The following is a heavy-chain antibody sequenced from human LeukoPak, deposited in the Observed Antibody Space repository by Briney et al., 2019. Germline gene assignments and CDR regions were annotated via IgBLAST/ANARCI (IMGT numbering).Heavy chain of an antibody. CDR2: IYSGGST. J-gene: IGHJ4*02. Sequence: PGESLRLSCAASGFTVSSNYMSSVRQAPGKGLEWVSVIYSGGSTYYADSVKGRFTISRDNSKNTLYLQMNSLRAEDTAVYYCARGPDSSGYYPAIDYWGQGTLVTVSS. V-gene: IGHV3-53*01. CDR3: ARGPDSSGYYPAIDY. D-gene: IGHD3-22*01. CDR1: GFTVSSNY.